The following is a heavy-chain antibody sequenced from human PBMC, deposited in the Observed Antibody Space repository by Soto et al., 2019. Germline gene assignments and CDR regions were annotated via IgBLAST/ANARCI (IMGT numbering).Heavy chain of an antibody. J-gene: IGHJ5*02. V-gene: IGHV4-34*01. CDR2: INHSGST. CDR1: GGSFSGYY. Sequence: SQTISLTCAVYGGSFSGYYWSWIRQPPGKGLEWIGEINHSGSTTYNPSLKSLVTISVDTSKNQFSLKLSTVTAADTAVYYCARGRDSSGWYGGWFDPGGQGTLVTVSS. CDR3: ARGRDSSGWYGGWFDP. D-gene: IGHD6-19*01.